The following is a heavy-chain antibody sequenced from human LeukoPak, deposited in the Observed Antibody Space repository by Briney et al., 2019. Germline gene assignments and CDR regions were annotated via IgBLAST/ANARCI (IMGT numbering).Heavy chain of an antibody. CDR3: AKSPTSYCSSTSCYYGMDV. CDR2: ISGSGGST. CDR1: GFTFSSYA. V-gene: IGHV3-23*01. Sequence: GGSLRLSCAASGFTFSSYAMSWVRQAPGKGLEWVSAISGSGGSTYYADSVKGRFTISRDNSKNTLYLQMNSLRAEDTAVYYCAKSPTSYCSSTSCYYGMDVWGQGTTVTVSS. J-gene: IGHJ6*02. D-gene: IGHD2-2*01.